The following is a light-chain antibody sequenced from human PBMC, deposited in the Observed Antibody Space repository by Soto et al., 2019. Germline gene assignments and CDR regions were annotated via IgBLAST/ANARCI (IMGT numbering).Light chain of an antibody. V-gene: IGKV3-20*01. CDR2: GAS. CDR1: QSVSNNY. J-gene: IGKJ2*01. Sequence: EIVLTQSPGTLSLSTGERATLSCRASQSVSNNYLAWYQQKPGQAPRLLIYGASNRATGIPDRFSGSGSGTDFTLTISSLQSEDFAVYYCQHYNYWPYTFGQGTKVDIK. CDR3: QHYNYWPYT.